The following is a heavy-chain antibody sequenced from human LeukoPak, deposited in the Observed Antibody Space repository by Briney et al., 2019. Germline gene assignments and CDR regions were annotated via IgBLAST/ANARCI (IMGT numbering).Heavy chain of an antibody. CDR1: GFTFSNYA. V-gene: IGHV3-23*01. J-gene: IGHJ4*02. D-gene: IGHD6-13*01. CDR3: AKDQRGTSWYSDY. CDR2: IGDIGGST. Sequence: GGSLRLSCAASGFTFSNYAMSWVRQAPGKGLEWVSIIGDIGGSTYYADSVKGRFTISRDNSKNTLYLQMSSLRAEDTALYYCAKDQRGTSWYSDYWGQGTLVTVSS.